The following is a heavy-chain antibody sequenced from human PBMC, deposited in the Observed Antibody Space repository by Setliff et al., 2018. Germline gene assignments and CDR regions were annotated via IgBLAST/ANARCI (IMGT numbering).Heavy chain of an antibody. CDR1: GFTFSSYW. J-gene: IGHJ4*02. CDR3: ARGRNVAARLLDS. V-gene: IGHV3-74*01. Sequence: GGSQRLSCAASGFTFSSYWMHWVRQAPGKGLVWVSRINSDGNNITYADSVKGRFTISRDNVKKTLYLQMSSLRGEDTAVYYCARGRNVAARLLDSWGQGTLVTVSS. D-gene: IGHD6-6*01. CDR2: INSDGNNI.